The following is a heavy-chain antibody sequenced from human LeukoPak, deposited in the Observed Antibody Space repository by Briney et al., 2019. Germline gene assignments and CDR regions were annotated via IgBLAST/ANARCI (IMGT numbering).Heavy chain of an antibody. V-gene: IGHV3-30-3*01. CDR2: ISYDGSNK. Sequence: GGSLRLSCAASGFTFSSYAMHWVRQAPGKGLEWVAVISYDGSNKYYADSVKGRFTISRDNSKNTLYLQMNSLRAEDTAVYYCAREAVADPTLDYWGQGTLVTVSS. D-gene: IGHD6-19*01. CDR3: AREAVADPTLDY. CDR1: GFTFSSYA. J-gene: IGHJ4*02.